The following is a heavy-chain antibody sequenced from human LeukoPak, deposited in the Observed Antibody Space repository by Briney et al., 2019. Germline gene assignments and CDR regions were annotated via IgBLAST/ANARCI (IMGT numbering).Heavy chain of an antibody. CDR2: ISYDGSNK. CDR1: GFTFSNYG. V-gene: IGHV3-30*03. Sequence: GGSLRLSCAVSGFTFSNYGMHWVRQAPGKGLEWVALISYDGSNKYYVDSVKGRFTISRDNSKNTLYLQMNSLRAEDTAVYYCATLTGTTTKGGDAFDIWGQGTMVTVSS. CDR3: ATLTGTTTKGGDAFDI. J-gene: IGHJ3*02. D-gene: IGHD1-20*01.